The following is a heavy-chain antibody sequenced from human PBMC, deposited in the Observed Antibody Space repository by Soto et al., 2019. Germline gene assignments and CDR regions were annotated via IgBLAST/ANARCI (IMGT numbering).Heavy chain of an antibody. V-gene: IGHV3-53*02. CDR2: TNTGGTT. CDR1: GFTVNSNY. J-gene: IGHJ6*04. CDR3: AKGDGFILAV. Sequence: EVQVLATGGGLIQPGGSLRLSCAASGFTVNSNYMSWVRQAPGEGLQWVSITNTGGTTYYADSVKGRFTVSRDNSKNTLYLQMNGLGAEDTAVYYCAKGDGFILAVWGRGTTVSVSS. D-gene: IGHD3-9*01.